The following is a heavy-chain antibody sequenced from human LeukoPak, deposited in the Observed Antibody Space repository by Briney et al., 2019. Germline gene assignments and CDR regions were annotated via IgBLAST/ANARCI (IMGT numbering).Heavy chain of an antibody. CDR3: AREPLYYYDSSGSFDY. J-gene: IGHJ4*02. CDR1: GLTFSSYE. V-gene: IGHV3-48*03. D-gene: IGHD3-22*01. Sequence: GGSLRLSCAASGLTFSSYEMNWVRQAPGKGLEWVSYISSSGSTIYYADSVKGRFTISRDNAKNSLYLQMNSLRAEDTAVYYCAREPLYYYDSSGSFDYWGQGTLVTVSS. CDR2: ISSSGSTI.